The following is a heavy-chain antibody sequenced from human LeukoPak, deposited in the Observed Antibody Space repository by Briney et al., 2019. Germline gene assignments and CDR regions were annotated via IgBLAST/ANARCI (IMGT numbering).Heavy chain of an antibody. Sequence: PGGSLSLSCAASGFTFSSYSMDWVRQAAGKGLEWVSSISSSSSYMYYADSVKGRFTISRDNAKNSLYLQMNSLRAEDTAVYYCARPDGQWLIPLDYWGQGTLVTVSS. CDR3: ARPDGQWLIPLDY. J-gene: IGHJ4*02. CDR2: ISSSSSYM. D-gene: IGHD6-19*01. V-gene: IGHV3-21*01. CDR1: GFTFSSYS.